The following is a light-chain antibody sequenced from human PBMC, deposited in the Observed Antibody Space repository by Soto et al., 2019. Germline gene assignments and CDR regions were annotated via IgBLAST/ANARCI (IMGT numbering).Light chain of an antibody. Sequence: QSALTQPASVSGSPGQSITISCTGTSSDVGSYNLVSWYQQHPGKAPKLMIYEGSKRPSGVSNRFSGSKSGNTASLTISGRQADDEADYYCCSYAGSRVFGGGTKVTVL. V-gene: IGLV2-23*01. CDR1: SSDVGSYNL. CDR2: EGS. J-gene: IGLJ3*02. CDR3: CSYAGSRV.